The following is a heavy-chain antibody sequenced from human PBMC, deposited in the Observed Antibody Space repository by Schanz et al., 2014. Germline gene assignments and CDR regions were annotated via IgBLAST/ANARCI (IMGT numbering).Heavy chain of an antibody. CDR2: IIPILGIT. J-gene: IGHJ3*02. Sequence: QVQLVQSGAEVMKPGSSVKVSCKASGGTFSSYTINWVRQAPGQGLEWMGRIIPILGITNVAQTFQDRVTITADKATSTDYMELRRLISDDTAFYYCARGLGDERWLDLNEAFDIWGQGTRXTVSS. D-gene: IGHD6-19*01. V-gene: IGHV1-69*02. CDR1: GGTFSSYT. CDR3: ARGLGDERWLDLNEAFDI.